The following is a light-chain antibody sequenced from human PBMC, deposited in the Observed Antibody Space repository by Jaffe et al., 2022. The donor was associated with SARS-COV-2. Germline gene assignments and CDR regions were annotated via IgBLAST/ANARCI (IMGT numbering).Light chain of an antibody. V-gene: IGKV3-20*01. Sequence: IVLTQSPGTLSLSPGERATLSCRASQSVSSTYFAWYQQKPGQAPRLLIYGASSRATGIPDRFSGSGSGTDFTLTISRLEPEDFAVYYCQQYGDSPQTFGQGTKVEIK. CDR2: GAS. J-gene: IGKJ1*01. CDR1: QSVSSTY. CDR3: QQYGDSPQT.